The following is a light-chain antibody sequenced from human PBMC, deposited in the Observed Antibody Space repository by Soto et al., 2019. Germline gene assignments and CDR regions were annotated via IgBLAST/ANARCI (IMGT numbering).Light chain of an antibody. CDR2: DAS. V-gene: IGKV3-11*01. CDR3: QQRSTPIT. Sequence: EIGMSQSPATLSVSTGERATLSCRASQSVSSNLAWYQQKPGQAPRLLIYDASNRATGIPARISGSGSGTDFTLTISSLEPEDFAVYYCQQRSTPITFGQGTRLAIK. CDR1: QSVSSN. J-gene: IGKJ5*01.